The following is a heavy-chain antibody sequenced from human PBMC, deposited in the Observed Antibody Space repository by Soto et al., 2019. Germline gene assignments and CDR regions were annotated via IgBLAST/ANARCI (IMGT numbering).Heavy chain of an antibody. CDR3: AKGLMKYSSSPDLDYDWFDP. J-gene: IGHJ5*02. D-gene: IGHD6-13*01. CDR1: GFTFDDYA. V-gene: IGHV3-9*01. CDR2: ISWNSGSI. Sequence: GGSLRLSCAASGFTFDDYAMHWVRQAPGKGLEWVSGISWNSGSIGYADSVKGRFTISRDNAKNSLYLQMNSLRAEDTALYYCAKGLMKYSSSPDLDYDWFDPWGQGTLVTVSS.